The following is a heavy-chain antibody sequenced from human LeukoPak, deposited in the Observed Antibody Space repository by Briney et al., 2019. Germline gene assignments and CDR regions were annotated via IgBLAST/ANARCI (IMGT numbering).Heavy chain of an antibody. CDR1: GGSISSGGYY. CDR3: ARDPMTTVTTNAFDI. Sequence: SQTMSLTCTVSGGSISSGGYYWRWIRQHPGKGLDWIGYIYYSGSTYYNPSLKSRVTISVDTSKNQFSLKLSSVTAADTAVYYCARDPMTTVTTNAFDIWGQGTMVTVSS. D-gene: IGHD4-17*01. J-gene: IGHJ3*02. CDR2: IYYSGST. V-gene: IGHV4-31*03.